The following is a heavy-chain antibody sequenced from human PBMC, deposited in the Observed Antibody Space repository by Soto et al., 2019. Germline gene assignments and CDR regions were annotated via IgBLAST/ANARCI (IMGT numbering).Heavy chain of an antibody. CDR2: IHYSGSI. V-gene: IGHV4-39*01. Sequence: QLQLQESGPGLVKPSETLSLTCTVSGGSISSRRFYWGWIRQPPGKGLEWIGSIHYSGSIYYNPSLRSRVTISLNASKTQFSLRVTSVTAADTAVYYCARHEAGKGDTLTAIPSYFDFWGQGTLVTVSS. CDR3: ARHEAGKGDTLTAIPSYFDF. J-gene: IGHJ4*02. CDR1: GGSISSRRFY. D-gene: IGHD3-9*01.